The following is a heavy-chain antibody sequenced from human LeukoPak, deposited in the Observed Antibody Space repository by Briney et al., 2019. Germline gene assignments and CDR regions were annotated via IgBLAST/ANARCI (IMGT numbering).Heavy chain of an antibody. V-gene: IGHV4-59*12. CDR2: IYYSGST. J-gene: IGHJ6*02. D-gene: IGHD3-22*01. Sequence: PSETLSLTCTVSGGSISSYYWSWIRQPPGKGLEWIGYIYYSGSTNYNPSLKSRVTISVDTSKNQFSLKLSSVTAADTAVYYCARGRPSMIVVVSYYYYGMDVWGQGTTVTVSS. CDR1: GGSISSYY. CDR3: ARGRPSMIVVVSYYYYGMDV.